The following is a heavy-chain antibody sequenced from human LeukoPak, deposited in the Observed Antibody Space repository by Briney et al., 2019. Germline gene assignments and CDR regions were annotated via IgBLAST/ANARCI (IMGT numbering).Heavy chain of an antibody. CDR1: GYTFTSYY. CDR2: INPSGGST. V-gene: IGHV1-46*03. Sequence: ASVKVSCKASGYTFTSYYMHWVRQAPGQGLEWMGIINPSGGSTSYAQKFQGRVTMTRDTSTSTVYMELSSLRSEGTAVYYCARDDGDYVWGSYRHRFDYWGQGTLVTVSS. J-gene: IGHJ4*02. CDR3: ARDDGDYVWGSYRHRFDY. D-gene: IGHD3-16*02.